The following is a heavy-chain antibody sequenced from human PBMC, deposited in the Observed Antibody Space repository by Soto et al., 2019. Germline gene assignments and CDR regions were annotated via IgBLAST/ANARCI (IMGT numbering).Heavy chain of an antibody. CDR2: IKQDGSEK. CDR3: ARGPPRPKNSASKPYYFDY. CDR1: GFTFSSYW. D-gene: IGHD2-21*01. V-gene: IGHV3-7*01. J-gene: IGHJ4*02. Sequence: GGSLRLSCAASGFTFSSYWMSWVRQAPGKGLEWVANIKQDGSEKYYVDSVKGRFTISRDNAKNSLYLQMNSLRAEDTAVYYCARGPPRPKNSASKPYYFDYWGQGTLVTVSS.